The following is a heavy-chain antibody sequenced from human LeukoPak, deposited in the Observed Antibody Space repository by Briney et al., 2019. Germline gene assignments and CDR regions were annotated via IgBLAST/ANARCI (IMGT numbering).Heavy chain of an antibody. J-gene: IGHJ5*02. D-gene: IGHD6-19*01. V-gene: IGHV4-4*07. Sequence: PSETLSLTCTVSGGSISGYYWNWIRQPAGKGLEWIGRIFRSGSTNYNPSLNSRVTMSVDTSKNQFSLKLSSVTAADTAVYYCARSRIVLADSLDPWGQGTLVTVSS. CDR1: GGSISGYY. CDR2: IFRSGST. CDR3: ARSRIVLADSLDP.